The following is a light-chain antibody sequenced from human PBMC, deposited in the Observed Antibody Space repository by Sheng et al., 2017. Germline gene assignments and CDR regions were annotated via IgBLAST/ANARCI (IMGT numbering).Light chain of an antibody. Sequence: SYELTQPPSVSVSPGQTASITCSGDKLGDKYACWYQQKPGQSPVLVIYRDTKRPSGIPERFSGSNSGNTATLTISETQAMDEADYYCQAWDSSTAVFGGGTKLTVL. CDR2: RDT. CDR3: QAWDSSTAV. J-gene: IGLJ2*01. V-gene: IGLV3-1*01. CDR1: KLGDKY.